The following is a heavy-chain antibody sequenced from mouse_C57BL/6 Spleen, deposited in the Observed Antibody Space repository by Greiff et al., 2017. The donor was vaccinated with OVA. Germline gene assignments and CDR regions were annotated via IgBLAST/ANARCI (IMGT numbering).Heavy chain of an antibody. CDR1: GYSFTAYN. Sequence: EVQLQQSGPELVKPGASVKISCKASGYSFTAYNMNWVKQSNGQSLEWIGVINPNYGATSYNQKFKGKATLTVDQSSSPAYMQLNSLSSEDSSVYYCARSEPWYFDGWGTGTTVTVSS. V-gene: IGHV1-39*01. J-gene: IGHJ1*03. CDR3: ARSEPWYFDG. CDR2: INPNYGAT.